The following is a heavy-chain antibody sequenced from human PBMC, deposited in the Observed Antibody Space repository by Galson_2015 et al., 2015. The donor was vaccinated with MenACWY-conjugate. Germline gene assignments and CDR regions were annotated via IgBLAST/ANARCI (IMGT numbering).Heavy chain of an antibody. V-gene: IGHV5-51*01. CDR2: IYPGDSDT. CDR3: ARDQLPSTYYYYGMDV. CDR1: GYSFTTHW. J-gene: IGHJ6*02. D-gene: IGHD2-2*01. Sequence: QSGAEVKKPGESLKISCKGSGYSFTTHWIAWVRQMPGKGLEWMGIIYPGDSDTRYSPSFQGQVTISVDKSLSTAYLQWSSLKASDTGMYYCARDQLPSTYYYYGMDVWGQGTTVTVSS.